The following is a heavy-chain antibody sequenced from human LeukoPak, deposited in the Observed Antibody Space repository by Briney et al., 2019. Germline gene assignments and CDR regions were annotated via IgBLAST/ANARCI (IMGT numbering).Heavy chain of an antibody. CDR2: INTNTGNP. D-gene: IGHD6-13*01. CDR1: GYTFTSYA. V-gene: IGHV7-4-1*02. J-gene: IGHJ6*03. CDR3: ARRDRSGSSWYYSPYYYYYYMDV. Sequence: GASVKVSCKASGYTFTSYAMNWVRQAPGQGLEWMGWINTNTGNPTYAQGFTGRFVFSLDTSVSTAYLQISSLKAEDTAVYYCARRDRSGSSWYYSPYYYYYYMDVWGKGTTVTVSS.